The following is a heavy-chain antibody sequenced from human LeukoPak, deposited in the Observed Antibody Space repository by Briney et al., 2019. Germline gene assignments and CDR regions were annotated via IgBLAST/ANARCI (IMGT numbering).Heavy chain of an antibody. Sequence: PSETLSLTCTVSGGSISSYYWSWIRQPPGKGLEWIGYIYYSGSTNYNPSLKSRVTISVGTSKNQFSLKLSSVTAADTAVYYCARYSGYDLSPFYYYYGMDVWGQGTTVTVSS. CDR3: ARYSGYDLSPFYYYYGMDV. CDR2: IYYSGST. V-gene: IGHV4-59*08. CDR1: GGSISSYY. D-gene: IGHD5-12*01. J-gene: IGHJ6*02.